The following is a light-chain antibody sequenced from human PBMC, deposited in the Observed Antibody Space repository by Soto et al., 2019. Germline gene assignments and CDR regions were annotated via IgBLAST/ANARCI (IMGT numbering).Light chain of an antibody. Sequence: DIVITQTPLSSPVTLGQRASISCSASQSLVDSDGNTYLSWLQQRPGRPPRLLIYKTSNRFSGVPDRFSGSGAGTDFTLTISSLQPEDFATYYCQQSYSTPPTFGQGTKVDIK. J-gene: IGKJ1*01. V-gene: IGKV2-24*01. CDR3: QQSYSTPPT. CDR1: QSLVDSDGNTY. CDR2: KTS.